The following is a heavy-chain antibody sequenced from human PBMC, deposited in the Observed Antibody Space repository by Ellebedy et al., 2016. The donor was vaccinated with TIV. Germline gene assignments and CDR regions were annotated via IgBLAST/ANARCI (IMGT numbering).Heavy chain of an antibody. Sequence: GESLKISCAASGFTFSSYGMHWVRQAPGKGLEWVALIWYDGSNKYSADSVEGRFTISRDNSKSTLYLQMNSLRAEDTAVYYCARDRFHSSSWYYGSIDLWGRGTLGTGSS. V-gene: IGHV3-33*01. CDR1: GFTFSSYG. D-gene: IGHD6-13*01. CDR3: ARDRFHSSSWYYGSIDL. CDR2: IWYDGSNK. J-gene: IGHJ2*01.